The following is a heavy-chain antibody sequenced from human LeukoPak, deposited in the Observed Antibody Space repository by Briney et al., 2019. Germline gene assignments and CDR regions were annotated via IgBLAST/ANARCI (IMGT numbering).Heavy chain of an antibody. J-gene: IGHJ4*02. CDR1: GFTFSDYY. CDR3: TTAYCGGDCYSEDY. Sequence: GGSLRLSCAASGFTFSDYYMSWVRQAPGKGLEWVGFIRSKAYGGTTEYAASVKGRFTISRDDSKNTLYLQMNSLKTEDTAVYYCTTAYCGGDCYSEDYWGQGTLVTVSS. CDR2: IRSKAYGGTT. V-gene: IGHV3-15*01. D-gene: IGHD2-21*01.